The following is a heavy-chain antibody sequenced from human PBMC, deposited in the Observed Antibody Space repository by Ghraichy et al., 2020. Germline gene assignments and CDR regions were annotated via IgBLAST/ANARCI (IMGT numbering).Heavy chain of an antibody. D-gene: IGHD3-3*01. Sequence: SETLSLTCAVYGGSFSGYYWSWIRQPPGKGLEWIGEINHSGSTNYNPSLKSRVTISVDTSKNQFSLKLSSVTAADTAVYYCARGLPEQLRFLEWLLGRYFDYWGQGTLVTVSS. CDR1: GGSFSGYY. V-gene: IGHV4-34*01. CDR3: ARGLPEQLRFLEWLLGRYFDY. J-gene: IGHJ4*02. CDR2: INHSGST.